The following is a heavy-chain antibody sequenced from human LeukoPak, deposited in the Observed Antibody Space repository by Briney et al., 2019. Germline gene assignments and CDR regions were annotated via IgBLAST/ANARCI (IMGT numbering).Heavy chain of an antibody. V-gene: IGHV3-23*01. D-gene: IGHD3-3*01. Sequence: PGGSLRLSCAASGFTFSSYAMSWVRQAPGKGLEWVSAISGSGGSTYYADSVKGRFTISRDNSKNTLYLQMNSLRAEDTAVYYCAKGNDYDFWTYSDYWGQGALVTVSS. J-gene: IGHJ4*02. CDR1: GFTFSSYA. CDR3: AKGNDYDFWTYSDY. CDR2: ISGSGGST.